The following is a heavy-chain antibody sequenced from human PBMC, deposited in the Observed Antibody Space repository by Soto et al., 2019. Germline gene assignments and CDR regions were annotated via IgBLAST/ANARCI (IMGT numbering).Heavy chain of an antibody. CDR3: ARDQSRDGYNPDAFDI. V-gene: IGHV1-18*01. J-gene: IGHJ3*02. Sequence: ASVKVSCKASGYTFTSYGISWVRQAPGQGLEWMGWISAYNGNTNYAQKLQGRVTKTTDTSTSTAYMELRSLRSDDTAVYYCARDQSRDGYNPDAFDIWGQGTMVTVSS. D-gene: IGHD5-12*01. CDR1: GYTFTSYG. CDR2: ISAYNGNT.